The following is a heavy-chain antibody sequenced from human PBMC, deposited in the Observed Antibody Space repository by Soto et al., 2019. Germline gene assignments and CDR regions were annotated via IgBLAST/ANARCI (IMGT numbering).Heavy chain of an antibody. Sequence: QVQLVQSGAEVKKPGSSVKVSCKASGGTFSSYTISWVRQAPGQGLEWMGRIIPILGIANYARKFQGRVTITADKSTSPAYMELGSLRSEDRAVYYCASPSLGYAIDYWGQGTLVTVSS. V-gene: IGHV1-69*02. CDR1: GGTFSSYT. CDR2: IIPILGIA. J-gene: IGHJ4*02. CDR3: ASPSLGYAIDY. D-gene: IGHD5-12*01.